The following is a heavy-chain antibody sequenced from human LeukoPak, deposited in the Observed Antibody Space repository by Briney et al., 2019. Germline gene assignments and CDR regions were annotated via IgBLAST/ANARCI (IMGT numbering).Heavy chain of an antibody. CDR3: ARRWGYSSSPHFDY. D-gene: IGHD6-6*01. J-gene: IGHJ4*02. CDR1: GDSINSYY. Sequence: SETLSLTCTVSGDSINSYYWNWIRQPPGKGLEWIGYIHYSGSTTYNPSLKSRVTISVDTSENQFSLKLSSVTAADTAVYYCARRWGYSSSPHFDYWGQGTLVTVSS. CDR2: IHYSGST. V-gene: IGHV4-59*08.